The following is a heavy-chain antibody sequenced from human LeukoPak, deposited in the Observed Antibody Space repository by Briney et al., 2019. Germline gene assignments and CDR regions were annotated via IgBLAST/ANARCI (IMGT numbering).Heavy chain of an antibody. J-gene: IGHJ4*02. D-gene: IGHD1-14*01. CDR2: IKEDGSEQ. V-gene: IGHV3-7*01. CDR3: ARDSIETDIDY. Sequence: PGGSLRLSCVASGFSFSRYWMSWVRQAPGKGLEWVANIKEDGSEQYYADSLKGRFTISRDNVKNSLYLHINSLRAEDTAVYYCARDSIETDIDYWGQGTLVTVSS. CDR1: GFSFSRYW.